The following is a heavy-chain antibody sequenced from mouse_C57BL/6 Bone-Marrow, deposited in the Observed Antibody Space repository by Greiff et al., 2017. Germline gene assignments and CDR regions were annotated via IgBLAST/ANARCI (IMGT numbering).Heavy chain of an antibody. Sequence: ESGAELMKPGASVKLSCKATGYTFTGYWIEWVKQRPGHGLEWIGEILPGSGSTNYNEKFKGKATFTADTSSNTAYMQLSSLTTEDSAIYYCARTNYYGSSYPHWYFDVWGTGTTVTVSS. J-gene: IGHJ1*03. CDR2: ILPGSGST. D-gene: IGHD1-1*01. CDR3: ARTNYYGSSYPHWYFDV. V-gene: IGHV1-9*01. CDR1: GYTFTGYW.